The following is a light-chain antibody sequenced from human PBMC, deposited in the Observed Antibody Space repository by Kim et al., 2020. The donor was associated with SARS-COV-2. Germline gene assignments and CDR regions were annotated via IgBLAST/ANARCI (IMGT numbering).Light chain of an antibody. Sequence: SPGERAPLSCRASQSVTSSYLAWFQQKPGQAPRLLIYGASSRATGIPDRFSGSGSGTDFTLTIGRLEPEDFAVYYCQQYGTSPYTFGQGTKLEI. CDR2: GAS. V-gene: IGKV3-20*01. J-gene: IGKJ2*01. CDR1: QSVTSSY. CDR3: QQYGTSPYT.